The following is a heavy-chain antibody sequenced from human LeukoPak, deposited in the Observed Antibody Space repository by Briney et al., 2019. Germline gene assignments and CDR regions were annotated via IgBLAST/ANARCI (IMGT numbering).Heavy chain of an antibody. Sequence: KPSETLSLTCTVSGGSIFNHYWTWIRQPPGKGLEWIGYVFSSGSTTHNPPLKSRLTISVDTSKNQFSLKLSSVTAADTAVYFCARWPMTDLTFDVWGQGTMVTVSS. D-gene: IGHD2-21*02. CDR1: GGSIFNHY. CDR2: VFSSGST. V-gene: IGHV4-59*11. J-gene: IGHJ3*01. CDR3: ARWPMTDLTFDV.